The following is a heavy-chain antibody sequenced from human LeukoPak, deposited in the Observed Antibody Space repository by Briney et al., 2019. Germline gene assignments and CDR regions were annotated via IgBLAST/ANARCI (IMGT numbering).Heavy chain of an antibody. CDR1: GYSISRGYY. Sequence: PSETLSLTCAVSGYSISRGYYWGWIRQPPGKGLEWVGSIYHSGSTYYHPSLNSRVTIAVDTSKNQFSLKLSSVTAADTAVYYCALGGGSYIIPFDYWGQGTLVTVSS. V-gene: IGHV4-38-2*01. D-gene: IGHD1-26*01. CDR3: ALGGGSYIIPFDY. CDR2: IYHSGST. J-gene: IGHJ4*02.